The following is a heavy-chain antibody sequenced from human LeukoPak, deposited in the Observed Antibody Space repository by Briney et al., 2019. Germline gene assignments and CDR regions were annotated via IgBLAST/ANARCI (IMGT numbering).Heavy chain of an antibody. J-gene: IGHJ4*02. Sequence: SETLSLTCTVSGYSISSGYYWGWIRQPPGKGLEWIGSIYHSGSTYYNPSLKSRVTISVDTSKNQFSLKLNSVTAADTAVYYCASWREWLRFFDYWGQGTLVTVSS. V-gene: IGHV4-38-2*02. D-gene: IGHD5-12*01. CDR1: GYSISSGYY. CDR2: IYHSGST. CDR3: ASWREWLRFFDY.